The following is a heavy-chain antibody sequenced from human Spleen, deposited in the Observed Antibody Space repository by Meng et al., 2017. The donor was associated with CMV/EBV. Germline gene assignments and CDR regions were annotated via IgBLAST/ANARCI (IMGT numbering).Heavy chain of an antibody. V-gene: IGHV4-30-4*08. CDR3: ARGRYCSSTSCHIGFDY. J-gene: IGHJ4*02. CDR1: GGSISSGDYY. Sequence: QVQLQGSGPGLVKPSQTLSLTCTVSGGSISSGDYYWSWIRQPPGKGLEWIGYIYYSGSTYYNPSLKSRVTISVDTSKNQFSLKLSSVTAADTAVYYCARGRYCSSTSCHIGFDYWGQGTLVTVSS. D-gene: IGHD2-2*01. CDR2: IYYSGST.